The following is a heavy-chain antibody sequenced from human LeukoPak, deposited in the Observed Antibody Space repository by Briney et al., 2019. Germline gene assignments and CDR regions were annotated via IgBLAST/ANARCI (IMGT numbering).Heavy chain of an antibody. V-gene: IGHV6-1*01. Sequence: SQTLSLTFAISGDSVSSNSATWNWIRQSPSRGLEWLGMTYYRSKWYNEYAPSVKGRIAFNPDTSKNQFSLQLNSVTPEDTAVYYCARGVSRYFDYWGQGTLVAVSS. J-gene: IGHJ4*02. CDR2: TYYRSKWYN. CDR1: GDSVSSNSAT. CDR3: ARGVSRYFDY. D-gene: IGHD5/OR15-5a*01.